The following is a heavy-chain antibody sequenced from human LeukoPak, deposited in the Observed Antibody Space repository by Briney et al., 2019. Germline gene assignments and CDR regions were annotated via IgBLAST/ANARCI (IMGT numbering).Heavy chain of an antibody. CDR2: IYSGGST. CDR3: ARGDSYGSYFDY. Sequence: GGSLRLSCAASGFTVSSNYMSWVRQAPGKGLEWVSVIYSGGSTYYADSVKGRFTISRDNAKNSLYLQMNSLRAEDTAVYYCARGDSYGSYFDYWGQGTLVTVSS. D-gene: IGHD5-18*01. J-gene: IGHJ4*02. CDR1: GFTVSSNY. V-gene: IGHV3-66*01.